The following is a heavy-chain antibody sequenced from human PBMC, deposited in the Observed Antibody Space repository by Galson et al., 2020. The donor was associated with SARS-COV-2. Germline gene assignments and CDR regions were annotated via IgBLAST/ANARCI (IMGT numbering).Heavy chain of an antibody. CDR3: AKGSISCSSTACYADN. V-gene: IGHV3-30*18. CDR1: GLTFSNYA. CDR2: ISYDGSNK. D-gene: IGHD2-2*01. J-gene: IGHJ4*02. Sequence: GGSLRLSCAASGLTFSNYAMHWVRQAPGKGLEWVAFISYDGSNKYYADSVKGRFASSRDNSKTTLYLQMNSLRAEDTAVYYCAKGSISCSSTACYADNWGQGTLVTVSS.